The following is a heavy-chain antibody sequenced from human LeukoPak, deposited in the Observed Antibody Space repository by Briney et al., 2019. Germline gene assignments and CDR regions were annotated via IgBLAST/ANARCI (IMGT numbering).Heavy chain of an antibody. V-gene: IGHV4-59*01. CDR2: IYYSGST. CDR1: GGSISSYY. D-gene: IGHD3/OR15-3a*01. J-gene: IGHJ4*02. CDR3: ARVSGDWFTN. Sequence: SETLSLTCTVSGGSISSYYWSWIRQPPGKELEWIGYIYYSGSTNHNPSLKSRVIISVDTSKNQFYLKLSSVTAADTAVYYCARVSGDWFTNGGQGNLVTVPS.